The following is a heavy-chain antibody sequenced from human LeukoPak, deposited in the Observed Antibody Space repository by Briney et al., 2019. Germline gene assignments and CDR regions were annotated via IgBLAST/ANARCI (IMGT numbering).Heavy chain of an antibody. V-gene: IGHV3-15*01. Sequence: PGGSLRLSCAASGFTSSNAWMSWVRQAPGKGLEWVGRIKSKTDGGTTDYAAPVKGRFTISRDDSKNTLYLQMNSLKTEDTAVYYCTTDYLGYCSSTSCYLVDYWGQGTLVTVSS. CDR2: IKSKTDGGTT. CDR1: GFTSSNAW. D-gene: IGHD2-2*03. CDR3: TTDYLGYCSSTSCYLVDY. J-gene: IGHJ4*02.